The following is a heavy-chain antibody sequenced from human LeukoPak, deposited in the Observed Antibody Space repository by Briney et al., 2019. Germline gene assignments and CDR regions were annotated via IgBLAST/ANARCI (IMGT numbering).Heavy chain of an antibody. CDR2: INPNSGGT. Sequence: ASVKVSCKASGYTFTGYYMHWVRQAPGQGLEWMGWINPNSGGTNYAQKFQGWVTMTRDTSISTAYMELSRLRSDDTAVYYCARNPHPRSIAAAGTSDYYYGMDVWGQGTTVTVSS. D-gene: IGHD6-13*01. CDR3: ARNPHPRSIAAAGTSDYYYGMDV. J-gene: IGHJ6*02. CDR1: GYTFTGYY. V-gene: IGHV1-2*04.